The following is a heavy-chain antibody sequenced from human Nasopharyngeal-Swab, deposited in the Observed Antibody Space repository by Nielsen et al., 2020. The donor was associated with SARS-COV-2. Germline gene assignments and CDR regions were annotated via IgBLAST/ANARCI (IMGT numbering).Heavy chain of an antibody. CDR3: ASFFGYYDSSGYGAFDI. D-gene: IGHD3-22*01. J-gene: IGHJ3*02. CDR2: ISGSGGST. V-gene: IGHV3-23*01. Sequence: GESLKISCAASGFTFSSYAMSWVRQAPGKGLEWVSAISGSGGSTYYADSVKGRFTISRDNANNSVHLQMNSLRGEDTAVYYCASFFGYYDSSGYGAFDIWGQGTMVTVSS. CDR1: GFTFSSYA.